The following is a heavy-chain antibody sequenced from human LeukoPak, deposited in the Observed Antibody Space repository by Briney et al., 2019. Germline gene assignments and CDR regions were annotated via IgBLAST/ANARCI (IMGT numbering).Heavy chain of an antibody. CDR2: ISSSSSYT. J-gene: IGHJ6*04. CDR3: ARDLGSGSYSFYYYYGMDV. D-gene: IGHD3-10*01. CDR1: GFTFSDYY. V-gene: IGHV3-11*06. Sequence: GGSLRLSCAASGFTFSDYYMSWIRQAPGKGLEWVSYISSSSSYTNYADSVKGRFTISRDNAKNSLYLQMNSLRAEDTAVYYCARDLGSGSYSFYYYYGMDVWGKGTTVTVFS.